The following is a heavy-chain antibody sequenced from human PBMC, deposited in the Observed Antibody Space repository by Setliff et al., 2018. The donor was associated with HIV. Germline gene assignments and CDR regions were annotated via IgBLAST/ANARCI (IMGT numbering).Heavy chain of an antibody. D-gene: IGHD2-2*01. CDR3: ARGRDCDSSNCLLRYYYNYGLDV. V-gene: IGHV4-34*01. CDR2: VFDSGSV. Sequence: TLSLTCSIYGGSLSYYYWSWLRQSPGKGLEWIGEVFDSGSVNYNPSLKSRVTISVDTSKKEFSLKLASVTAADTAVYFCARGRDCDSSNCLLRYYYNYGLDVWGQGTTVTVSS. CDR1: GGSLSYYY. J-gene: IGHJ6*02.